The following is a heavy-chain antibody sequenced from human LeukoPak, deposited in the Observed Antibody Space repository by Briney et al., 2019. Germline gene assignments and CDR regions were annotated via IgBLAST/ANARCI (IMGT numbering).Heavy chain of an antibody. CDR3: ARGNYNGSFLLDV. CDR2: IYSSGST. V-gene: IGHV4-59*01. CDR1: GGSISSYY. Sequence: SETLSLTCTVSGGSISSYYWSWIRQSPGKGLEWIGYIYSSGSTNYNPSLKSRVTILVDRSKSQFSLKLSSVTAADTAVYFCARGNYNGSFLLDVWGQGTMVTVSS. D-gene: IGHD2-8*01. J-gene: IGHJ3*01.